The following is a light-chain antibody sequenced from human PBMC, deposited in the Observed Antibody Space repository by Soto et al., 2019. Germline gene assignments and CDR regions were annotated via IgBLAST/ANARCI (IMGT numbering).Light chain of an antibody. CDR3: QQSFRTPLT. J-gene: IGKJ4*01. Sequence: DIQMTQSPSSLSASVGDRVTITCRASQSISSYLNWYQQKPGKAPKFLIYAASSLQSGVSSRFSGSGSGTDFTLTISSLQPEDFATYYCQQSFRTPLTFGGGTKVDIK. CDR1: QSISSY. CDR2: AAS. V-gene: IGKV1-39*01.